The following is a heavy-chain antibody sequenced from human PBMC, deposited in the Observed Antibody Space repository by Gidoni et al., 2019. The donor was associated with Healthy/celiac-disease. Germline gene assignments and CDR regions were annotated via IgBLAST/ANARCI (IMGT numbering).Heavy chain of an antibody. Sequence: QVTLKESGPVLVKPTLTLTLTGTFSGCSLSTARMGVSWIRQPPGQALEWLAHSFSNDEKSYRTSLKSRLTTPKDTSKSPVVLTMTNMDPVDTATYYGARIRTGHYYGSGRIDYWGQGTLVTVSS. CDR2: SFSNDEK. CDR1: GCSLSTARMG. J-gene: IGHJ4*02. CDR3: ARIRTGHYYGSGRIDY. D-gene: IGHD3-10*01. V-gene: IGHV2-26*01.